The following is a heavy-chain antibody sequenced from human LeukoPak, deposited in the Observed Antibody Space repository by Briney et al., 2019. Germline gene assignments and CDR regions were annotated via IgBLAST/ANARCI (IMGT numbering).Heavy chain of an antibody. CDR1: GGTFSSYA. CDR3: ARSGEGDSSVWYFDL. CDR2: IIPTFGTA. V-gene: IGHV1-69*13. J-gene: IGHJ2*01. Sequence: SVKVSCKASGGTFSSYAISWVRQAPGQGLEWMGGIIPTFGTANYAQKFQGRVTITADESTSTAYMELSSLRSEDTAVYYCARSGEGDSSVWYFDLWGRGTLVTVSS. D-gene: IGHD3-22*01.